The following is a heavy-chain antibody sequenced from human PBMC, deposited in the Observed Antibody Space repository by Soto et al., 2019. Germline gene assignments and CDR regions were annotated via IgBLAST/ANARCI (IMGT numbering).Heavy chain of an antibody. CDR3: ARSSYDFWSGYYPSPNNWFDP. CDR2: IYYSGST. D-gene: IGHD3-3*01. Sequence: SETLSLTCTFSGGSISSYYWSWFRQHPGKGLEWIGYIYYSGSTYYNPSLKSRVTISVDTSKNQFSLKLSSVTAADTAVYYCARSSYDFWSGYYPSPNNWFDPWGQGTLVTVSS. V-gene: IGHV4-59*08. CDR1: GGSISSYY. J-gene: IGHJ5*02.